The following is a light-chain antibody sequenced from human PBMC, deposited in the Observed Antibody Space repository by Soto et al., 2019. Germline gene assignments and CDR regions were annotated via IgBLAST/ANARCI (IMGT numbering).Light chain of an antibody. V-gene: IGKV1-27*01. CDR1: QDISNY. Sequence: DIQMTQSPSSLSASVRDRVTITCRASQDISNYLAWYQQKPGKVPKLLIYAASSLRSGVPSRFSGSGSGTDFTLTISSLQPEDVATYYCQKYNSAPLTFGGGTKVEIK. CDR3: QKYNSAPLT. J-gene: IGKJ4*01. CDR2: AAS.